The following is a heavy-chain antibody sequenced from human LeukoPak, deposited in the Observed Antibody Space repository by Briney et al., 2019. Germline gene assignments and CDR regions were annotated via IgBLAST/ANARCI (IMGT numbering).Heavy chain of an antibody. CDR1: GDSISSYY. V-gene: IGHV4-59*08. CDR3: ATQLGRKAVTLIDY. CDR2: IYFSGST. J-gene: IGHJ4*02. D-gene: IGHD1-14*01. Sequence: PSETLSLTCTVSGDSISSYYWSWIRQPPGKGLEWIGYIYFSGSTNYSPSLKSRVTILVDTSNNQFSLKLSSVTTADTAAFYCATQLGRKAVTLIDYWGQGTLVTVSS.